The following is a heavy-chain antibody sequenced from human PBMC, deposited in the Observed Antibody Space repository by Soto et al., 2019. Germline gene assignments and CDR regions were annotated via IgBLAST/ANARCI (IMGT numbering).Heavy chain of an antibody. Sequence: SETLSPTCTVSGVSISSGGYYWSWIRQNPGKGLEWIGHIYCSGTTYSNPALKSRVTNSVNQSKNQFSLKLSSVTAADTAVYYCARDGGGYCSGGSCYGGVDYWGQGTLVTSPQ. CDR2: IYCSGTT. D-gene: IGHD2-15*01. CDR3: ARDGGGYCSGGSCYGGVDY. CDR1: GVSISSGGYY. V-gene: IGHV4-31*03. J-gene: IGHJ4*02.